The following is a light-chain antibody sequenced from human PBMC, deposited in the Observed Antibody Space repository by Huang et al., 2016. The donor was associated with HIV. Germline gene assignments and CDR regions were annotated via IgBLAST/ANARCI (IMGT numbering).Light chain of an antibody. V-gene: IGKV4-1*01. CDR1: PCVLYNSVSKNY. Sequence: DIVLTQSPDSLAEALGDSPPIKCTSSPCVLYNSVSKNYLAWYQQKPGQPPKLLIYWASTRDTGVPDRFSGSGSGTDFTLTISSLQAEDVAVYYCQQYDSIPYTFGQGTTLEIK. J-gene: IGKJ2*01. CDR3: QQYDSIPYT. CDR2: WAS.